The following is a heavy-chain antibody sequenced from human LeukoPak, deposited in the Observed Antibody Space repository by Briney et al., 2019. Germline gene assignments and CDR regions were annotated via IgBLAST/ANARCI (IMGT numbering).Heavy chain of an antibody. CDR1: GGSMSSYY. D-gene: IGHD3-10*01. CDR2: IYSSGST. Sequence: PAETLSLTCTVSGGSMSSYYWSWIRQPPGKALEWIGYIYSSGSTAYNPSLTSRVTISVDTSENHFSLKLSSVTAADTAVYYCARHSGGSGIEPFHIWGLGTMVTVSS. J-gene: IGHJ3*02. CDR3: ARHSGGSGIEPFHI. V-gene: IGHV4-59*08.